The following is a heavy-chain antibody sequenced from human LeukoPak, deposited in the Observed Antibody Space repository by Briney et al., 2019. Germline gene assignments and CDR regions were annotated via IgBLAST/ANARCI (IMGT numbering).Heavy chain of an antibody. J-gene: IGHJ4*02. Sequence: ASVKVSCKASGYTFTSYYMHWVRQAPGQGLEWMGIINPSGGSTSYAQKLQGRVTMTTDTSTSTAYMELRSLRSDDTAVYYCARDHTRRHFDYWGQGTLVTVSS. CDR2: INPSGGST. V-gene: IGHV1-46*01. D-gene: IGHD1-1*01. CDR3: ARDHTRRHFDY. CDR1: GYTFTSYY.